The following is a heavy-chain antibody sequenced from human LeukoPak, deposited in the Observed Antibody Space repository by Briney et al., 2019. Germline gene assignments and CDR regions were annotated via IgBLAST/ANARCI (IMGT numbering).Heavy chain of an antibody. CDR2: ISSSGSTI. D-gene: IGHD3/OR15-3a*01. CDR1: GFTYSSNS. J-gene: IGHJ6*02. CDR3: ARDDLGTSYFYYGMDV. Sequence: GGSLRLSCAASGFTYSSNSMNWVRQAPGKGLGWVSYISSSGSTIYYAESVKGRFTISRDNAKNSLYLQMNSLRAEDTAIYYCARDDLGTSYFYYGMDVWGQGTTVTVSS. V-gene: IGHV3-48*01.